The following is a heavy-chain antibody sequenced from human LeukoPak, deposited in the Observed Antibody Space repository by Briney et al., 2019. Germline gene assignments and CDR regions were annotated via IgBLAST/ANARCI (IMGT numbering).Heavy chain of an antibody. CDR1: GFTLGSHD. Sequence: GGSLRLSCTASGFTLGSHDMHWVRQIPGLGLEWVAAVSSGFHAFFADSVQGRFTVSREDARNSLYLQMNSLRAGDTAVYYCVVGARGYHYTYLDYWGQGTLVTVS. D-gene: IGHD5-18*01. CDR3: VVGARGYHYTYLDY. V-gene: IGHV3-13*01. CDR2: VSSGFHA. J-gene: IGHJ4*02.